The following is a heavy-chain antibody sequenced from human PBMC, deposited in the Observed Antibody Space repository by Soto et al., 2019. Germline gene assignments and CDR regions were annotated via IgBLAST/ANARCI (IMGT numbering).Heavy chain of an antibody. V-gene: IGHV1-58*02. CDR3: ARDREYCSSSSCSTNWFDP. Sequence: GASVKVSCKASGFTFTSSAMQWVRQARGQRLEWIGWIVVGSGNTNYAQKFQERVTITRGMSTSTAYMELSSLRSDDTAVYYCARDREYCSSSSCSTNWFDPWGQGTLVTVS. CDR2: IVVGSGNT. J-gene: IGHJ5*02. D-gene: IGHD2-2*01. CDR1: GFTFTSSA.